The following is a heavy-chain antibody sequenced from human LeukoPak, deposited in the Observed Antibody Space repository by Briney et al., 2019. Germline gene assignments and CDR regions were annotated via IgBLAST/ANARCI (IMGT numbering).Heavy chain of an antibody. Sequence: SETLSLTCTVSGGSISSSSYYWGWIRQPPGKGLEWIGSIYYSGSTYYNPSLKSRVTISVDTSKNQFSLKLSSVTAADTAVYYCARWYSSSSKAFDIWGQGTMVTVSS. D-gene: IGHD6-13*01. CDR2: IYYSGST. J-gene: IGHJ3*02. CDR3: ARWYSSSSKAFDI. CDR1: GGSISSSSYY. V-gene: IGHV4-39*01.